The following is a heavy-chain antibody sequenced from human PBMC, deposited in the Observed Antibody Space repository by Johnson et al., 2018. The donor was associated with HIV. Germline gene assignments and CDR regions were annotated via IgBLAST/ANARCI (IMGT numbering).Heavy chain of an antibody. V-gene: IGHV3-NL1*01. CDR1: GFTFEDYG. J-gene: IGHJ3*02. CDR3: AKGPILDI. CDR2: IYSGGST. Sequence: QVQLVESGGGVVRPGGSLRLSCAASGFTFEDYGMSWVRQVPGKGLEWVSVIYSGGSTYYADSVKGRFTISRDNSKNTLYLQMNSLRAEDTAVYYCAKGPILDIWGQGTMVTVSA.